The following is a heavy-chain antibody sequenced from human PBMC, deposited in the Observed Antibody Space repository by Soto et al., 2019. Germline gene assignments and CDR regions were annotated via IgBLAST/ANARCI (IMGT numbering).Heavy chain of an antibody. J-gene: IGHJ4*02. CDR1: GFTFSSYW. V-gene: IGHV3-7*04. CDR2: IKQDGSEK. Sequence: GGSLRLSCAASGFTFSSYWMSWVRQAPGKGLEWVANIKQDGSEKYYVDSVKGRFTISRDNAKNSLYLQMNSLRAEDTAVFYCAREYYGDAFDHCGQGTLVTVSS. CDR3: AREYYGDAFDH. D-gene: IGHD4-17*01.